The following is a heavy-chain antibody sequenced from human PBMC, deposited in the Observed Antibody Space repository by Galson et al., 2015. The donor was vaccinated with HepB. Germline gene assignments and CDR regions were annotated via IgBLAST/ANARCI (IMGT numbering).Heavy chain of an antibody. Sequence: SVKVSCKASGYTFTSYGISWVRQAPGQGLEWMGWISAYNGNTNYAQKLQGRVTMTTDTSTSTAYMELRSLRSDDTAVYYCARVRVYDYVWGSYRPNPYYFDYWGQGTLVTVSS. CDR1: GYTFTSYG. CDR3: ARVRVYDYVWGSYRPNPYYFDY. D-gene: IGHD3-16*02. J-gene: IGHJ4*02. V-gene: IGHV1-18*01. CDR2: ISAYNGNT.